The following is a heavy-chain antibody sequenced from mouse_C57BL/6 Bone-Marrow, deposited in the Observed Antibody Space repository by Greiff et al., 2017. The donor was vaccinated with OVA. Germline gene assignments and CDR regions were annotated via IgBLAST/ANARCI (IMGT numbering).Heavy chain of an antibody. J-gene: IGHJ3*01. CDR1: GFSFNTYA. Sequence: EVHLVESGGGLVQPKGSLKLSCAASGFSFNTYAMNWVRQAPGKGLEWVARIRSKSNNYATYYADSVKDRFTISRDDSESMLYLQMNNLKTEDTAMYYCVRGVSWFAYWGQGTLVTVSA. V-gene: IGHV10-1*01. CDR2: IRSKSNNYAT. CDR3: VRGVSWFAY.